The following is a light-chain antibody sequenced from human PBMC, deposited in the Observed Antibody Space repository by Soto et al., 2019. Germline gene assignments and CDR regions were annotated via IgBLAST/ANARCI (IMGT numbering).Light chain of an antibody. Sequence: DIVMTQSPLSLPVTPGEPASISCRSSQSLLHSNGYKYLDWYLQKPGQSPQLLIYLGSNRASGVLDRFSGRGSGTDFTLKISRVEAEDVGVYYCMQTLQTPWTFGQGTKVEIK. CDR2: LGS. J-gene: IGKJ1*01. V-gene: IGKV2-28*01. CDR1: QSLLHSNGYKY. CDR3: MQTLQTPWT.